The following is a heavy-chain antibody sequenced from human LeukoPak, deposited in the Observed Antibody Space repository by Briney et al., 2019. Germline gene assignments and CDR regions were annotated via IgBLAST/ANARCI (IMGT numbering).Heavy chain of an antibody. CDR3: ARRSSSSGYYYYMDV. CDR1: GGSINSNNYF. CDR2: ISYSGST. J-gene: IGHJ6*03. Sequence: PSETLSLTCTVSGGSINSNNYFWGWFRQPPGKGLEWIGSISYSGSTYYNPSVQGRVTISEDTSRNQFFLKLTSLTAADTAVFYCARRSSSSGYYYYMDVWGKGTTVTVSS. D-gene: IGHD6-6*01. V-gene: IGHV4-39*01.